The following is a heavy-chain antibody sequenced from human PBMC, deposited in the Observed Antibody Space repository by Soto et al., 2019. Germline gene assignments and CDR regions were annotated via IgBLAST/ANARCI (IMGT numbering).Heavy chain of an antibody. Sequence: PGGSLRLSCAASGFTFSSYGMHWVRQAPGKGLEWVAVISYDGSNKYYADSVKGRFTISRDNSKNTLYLQMNSLRAEDTAVYYCAKAHYYDSSGPYIWGHGT. CDR1: GFTFSSYG. CDR2: ISYDGSNK. J-gene: IGHJ4*01. V-gene: IGHV3-30*18. CDR3: AKAHYYDSSGPYI. D-gene: IGHD3-22*01.